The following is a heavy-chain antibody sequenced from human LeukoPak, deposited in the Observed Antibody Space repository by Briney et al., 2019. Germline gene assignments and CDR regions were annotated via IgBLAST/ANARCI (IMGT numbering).Heavy chain of an antibody. CDR1: GGTFSSYA. CDR2: IIPILGIA. J-gene: IGHJ3*02. Sequence: SVTVSCKASGGTFSSYAISWVRQAPGQGLEWMGRIIPILGIANCAQKFQGRVTITADKSTSTAHMELSSLRSEDTAVYYCAGIDYYDSSGYFTSDAFDIWGQGTMVTVSS. D-gene: IGHD3-22*01. CDR3: AGIDYYDSSGYFTSDAFDI. V-gene: IGHV1-69*04.